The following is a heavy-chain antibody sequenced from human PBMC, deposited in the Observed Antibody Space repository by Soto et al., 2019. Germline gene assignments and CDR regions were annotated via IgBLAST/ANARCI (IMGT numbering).Heavy chain of an antibody. V-gene: IGHV3-23*01. CDR1: GFTFSSYA. CDR3: AKDAPQFLEWNYYYYYYMDV. D-gene: IGHD3-3*01. J-gene: IGHJ6*03. Sequence: GGSLRLSCAASGFTFSSYAMSWVRQAPGKGLEWVSAISGSGGSTYYADSVKGRFTISRDNSKNTLYLQMNSLTAEDTAVYYCAKDAPQFLEWNYYYYYYMDVWGKGTTVTVSS. CDR2: ISGSGGST.